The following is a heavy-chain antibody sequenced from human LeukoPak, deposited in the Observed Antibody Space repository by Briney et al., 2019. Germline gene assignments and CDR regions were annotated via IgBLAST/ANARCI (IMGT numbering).Heavy chain of an antibody. CDR3: AKALLGSGSYFDY. J-gene: IGHJ4*02. V-gene: IGHV3-33*06. CDR2: IWYDGSNK. D-gene: IGHD5-12*01. Sequence: PGRSLRLSCAASGFTFSSYGMHWVRQAPGKGLEWVAVIWYDGSNKYYADSVKGRFTISRDNSKNTLYLQMNGLRAEDTAVYYCAKALLGSGSYFDYWGQGTLVTVSS. CDR1: GFTFSSYG.